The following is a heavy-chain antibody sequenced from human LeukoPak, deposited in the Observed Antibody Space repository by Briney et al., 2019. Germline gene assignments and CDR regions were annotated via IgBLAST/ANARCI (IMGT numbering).Heavy chain of an antibody. V-gene: IGHV3-20*04. CDR2: INWNGGST. CDR3: AREGSYSSSWYFDY. Sequence: GGSLRLSCAASGFTFSTYAMTWVRQAPGKGLEWVSGINWNGGSTGYADSVKGRFTISRDNAKNSLYLQMNSLRAEDTALYYCAREGSYSSSWYFDYWGQGTLVTVSS. J-gene: IGHJ4*02. CDR1: GFTFSTYA. D-gene: IGHD6-13*01.